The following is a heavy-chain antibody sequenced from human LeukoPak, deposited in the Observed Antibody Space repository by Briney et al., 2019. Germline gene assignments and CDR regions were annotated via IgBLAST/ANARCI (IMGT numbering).Heavy chain of an antibody. CDR2: ISGSGGST. Sequence: PGGSLRLSCAASGFTFSSYAMSWVRQAPGKRLEWVSAISGSGGSTYYADSVKGRFTISRDNSKNTLYLQMNSLRAEDTAVYYCAKNGQLLSAYYFGYWGQGTLVTVSS. J-gene: IGHJ4*02. D-gene: IGHD2-2*01. CDR3: AKNGQLLSAYYFGY. CDR1: GFTFSSYA. V-gene: IGHV3-23*01.